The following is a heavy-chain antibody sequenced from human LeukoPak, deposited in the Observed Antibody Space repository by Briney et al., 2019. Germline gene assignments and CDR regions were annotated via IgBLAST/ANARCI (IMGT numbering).Heavy chain of an antibody. V-gene: IGHV4-61*09. CDR1: GGSISSGTYY. J-gene: IGHJ4*02. D-gene: IGHD1-26*01. CDR2: IYTSGST. Sequence: SQTLSLTCTVSGGSISSGTYYWSWIRQPAGKGLEWIGHIYTSGSTNYNPSLKSRVTISVDTSKNQFSLKLSSVTAADTAVYYCARDQGGSYYGGYFDYWGQGTLVTVSS. CDR3: ARDQGGSYYGGYFDY.